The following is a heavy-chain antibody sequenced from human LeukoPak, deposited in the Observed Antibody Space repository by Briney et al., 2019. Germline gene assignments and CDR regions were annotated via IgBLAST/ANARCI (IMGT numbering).Heavy chain of an antibody. Sequence: GGSLRLSCAASGFTFSTYEMNWVRQAPGKGLEWVSYISSDGSYIRYADSVKGRFTVSRDSAKNSLYLQMNSLRAEDTAVYYCARGLLVPGVFMDHWGQETLVTVSS. CDR3: ARGLLVPGVFMDH. CDR2: ISSDGSYI. CDR1: GFTFSTYE. V-gene: IGHV3-48*03. J-gene: IGHJ4*02. D-gene: IGHD3-10*01.